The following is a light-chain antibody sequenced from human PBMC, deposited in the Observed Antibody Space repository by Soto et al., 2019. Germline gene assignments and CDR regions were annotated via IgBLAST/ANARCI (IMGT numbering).Light chain of an antibody. J-gene: IGKJ1*01. Sequence: EIVLTQSPATLSLSPGGRATLACRSSQSVSSYLAWYQQKPGQAPRLLIYGASTRATGLPARFSGSGSGTEFTLIISSLQSEDSAVYYCQQYNNWPPWTFGQGTKVDIK. V-gene: IGKV3-15*01. CDR1: QSVSSY. CDR3: QQYNNWPPWT. CDR2: GAS.